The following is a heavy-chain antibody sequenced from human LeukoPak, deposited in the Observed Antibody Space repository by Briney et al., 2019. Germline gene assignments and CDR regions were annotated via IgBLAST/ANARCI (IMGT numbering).Heavy chain of an antibody. V-gene: IGHV3-9*01. Sequence: GGSLRLSCAASGFTFDDYAMHWVRQAPGKGLEWVSGISWNSGSIGYADSVKGRFTISRDNAKNSLYLQMNSLRAEDTALYYCAKGYYGDSPEDAFDIWAKGQWSPSLQ. J-gene: IGHJ3*02. CDR2: ISWNSGSI. D-gene: IGHD4-17*01. CDR1: GFTFDDYA. CDR3: AKGYYGDSPEDAFDI.